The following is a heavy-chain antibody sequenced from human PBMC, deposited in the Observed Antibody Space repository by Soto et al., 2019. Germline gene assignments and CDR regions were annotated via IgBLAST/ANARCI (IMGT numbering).Heavy chain of an antibody. Sequence: GASVKVSCKVSGYTLTELSMHWVRQAPGKGLEWMEGFDPEDGETIYAQKFQGRVTMTEDTSTDTAYMELSSLRAEDTAVYYCARDGQQLGGPINYYYYYGMDVWGQGTTVTVSS. CDR2: FDPEDGET. J-gene: IGHJ6*02. V-gene: IGHV1-24*01. D-gene: IGHD6-13*01. CDR1: GYTLTELS. CDR3: ARDGQQLGGPINYYYYYGMDV.